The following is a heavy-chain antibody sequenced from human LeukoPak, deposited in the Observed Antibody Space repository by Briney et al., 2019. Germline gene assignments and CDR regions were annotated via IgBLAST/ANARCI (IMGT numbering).Heavy chain of an antibody. CDR3: ARLFGGGSGKYYFDY. CDR1: GFTFSSYA. V-gene: IGHV3-21*01. J-gene: IGHJ4*02. D-gene: IGHD3-10*01. CDR2: ISSSSSYI. Sequence: GGSLRLSCAASGFTFSSYAMDWVRQAPGKGLEWVSSISSSSSYIYYADSVKGRFTISRDDAKNSLYLQMSSMRAEDTAVYYCARLFGGGSGKYYFDYWGQGTLVTVSS.